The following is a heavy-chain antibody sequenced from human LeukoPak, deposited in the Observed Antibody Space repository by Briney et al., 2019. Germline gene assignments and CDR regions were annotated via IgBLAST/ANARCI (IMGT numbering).Heavy chain of an antibody. CDR2: IYYSGST. CDR1: GGSISSGDYY. V-gene: IGHV4-30-4*01. CDR3: ARRDMYGDYLQGYFDY. Sequence: SQTLSLTCTVSGGSISSGDYYWSWIRQPPGKGLEWIGYIYYSGSTYYNPSLKSRVTISVDTSKNQFSLKLSFVTAADTAVYYCARRDMYGDYLQGYFDYWGQGTLVTVSS. J-gene: IGHJ4*02. D-gene: IGHD4-17*01.